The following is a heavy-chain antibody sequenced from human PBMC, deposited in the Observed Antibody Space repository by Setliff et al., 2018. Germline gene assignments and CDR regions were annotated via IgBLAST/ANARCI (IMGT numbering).Heavy chain of an antibody. CDR1: GGSISRDY. D-gene: IGHD2-2*01. CDR2: IFYSGST. Sequence: SETLSLTCTVSGGSISRDYWMWIRQPPGKGLEWIGYIFYSGSTNYNPSLKSRVTIPVDTSKNQLSLKLSSVTAADTAVYYCARDQGYCGSASCYAQLWFDPWGQGTLVTVSS. V-gene: IGHV4-59*12. J-gene: IGHJ5*02. CDR3: ARDQGYCGSASCYAQLWFDP.